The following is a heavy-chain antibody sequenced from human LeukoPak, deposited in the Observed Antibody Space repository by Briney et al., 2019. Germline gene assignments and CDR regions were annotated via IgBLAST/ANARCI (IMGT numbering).Heavy chain of an antibody. D-gene: IGHD4-17*01. J-gene: IGHJ4*02. CDR2: INAGNGNT. CDR3: ARDGIYGDCDI. Sequence: GASVKVSCKASGYTFTSYAMHWVRQAPGQSLEWMGWINAGNGNTKYSQRFQGRVTITRDTSASTVYMELSSLRSEDTAVYYCARDGIYGDCDIWGQGTLVTVSS. CDR1: GYTFTSYA. V-gene: IGHV1-3*01.